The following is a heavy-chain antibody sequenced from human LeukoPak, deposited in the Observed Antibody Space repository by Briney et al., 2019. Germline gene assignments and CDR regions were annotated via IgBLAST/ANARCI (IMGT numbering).Heavy chain of an antibody. J-gene: IGHJ4*02. V-gene: IGHV4-30-4*01. CDR2: IYYNGNT. CDR3: ARERSGSYPFDY. CDR1: GGSISSGDCY. Sequence: SQTLSLTCTVSGGSISSGDCYWRWIRQPPGKGLEWIGYIYYNGNTYYNPSLKSRVTMSLDTSKNQIFLKLSSVTAADTAVYYCARERSGSYPFDYWGQGTLVTVSS. D-gene: IGHD1-26*01.